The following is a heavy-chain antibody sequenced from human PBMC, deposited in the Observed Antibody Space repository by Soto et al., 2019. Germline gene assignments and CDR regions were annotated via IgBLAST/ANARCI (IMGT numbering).Heavy chain of an antibody. Sequence: SETLSLTCAVSGGSISSGGYSWSWIRQPPGKGLEWIGYIYHSGSTYYNPSLKSRVTISVDRSKNQFSLKLSSVTAADTAVYYCARAGDPPYGDYSFDFDLWGRGTLVTVSS. D-gene: IGHD4-17*01. CDR2: IYHSGST. V-gene: IGHV4-30-2*01. J-gene: IGHJ4*02. CDR1: GGSISSGGYS. CDR3: ARAGDPPYGDYSFDFDL.